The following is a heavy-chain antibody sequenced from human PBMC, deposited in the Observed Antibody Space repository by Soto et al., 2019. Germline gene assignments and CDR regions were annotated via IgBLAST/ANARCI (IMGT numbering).Heavy chain of an antibody. CDR2: LSCDESDR. CDR3: PKEGRDSSGNYLYCSDL. Sequence: PGGSLRLSCAASGFTFSSYGMNWVRQAPGKGLGWMAVLSCDESDRYYADSVKGGFTISRDNSKNTLYLQVNSLRAEDTAVYYCPKEGRDSSGNYLYCSDLWGRGTLVTVCS. CDR1: GFTFSSYG. V-gene: IGHV3-30*18. D-gene: IGHD6-19*01. J-gene: IGHJ2*01.